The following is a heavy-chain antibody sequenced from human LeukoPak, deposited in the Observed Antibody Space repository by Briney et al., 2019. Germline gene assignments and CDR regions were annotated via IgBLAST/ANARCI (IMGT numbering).Heavy chain of an antibody. CDR2: ISAYNGNT. V-gene: IGHV1-18*01. CDR3: ARVKGAQANNWFDP. CDR1: GYTFTSYG. Sequence: ASAKVSCKASGYTFTSYGISWVRQAPGQGLEWMGWISAYNGNTNYAQKLQGRVTMTTDTSTSTAYMELGSLRSDDTAVYYCARVKGAQANNWFDPWGQGTLVTVSS. J-gene: IGHJ5*02.